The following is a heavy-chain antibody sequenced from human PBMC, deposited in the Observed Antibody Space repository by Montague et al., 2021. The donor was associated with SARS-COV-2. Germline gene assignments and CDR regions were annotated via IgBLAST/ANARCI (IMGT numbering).Heavy chain of an antibody. Sequence: SETRSLTCTVSGDSIRNSDYSWGWVRQPPGKGLEWIGNIYNGGTTFYXPSLKSRVTIFVDTPKNQFSLKLSSVTAADTAVYYCATRTRYPQNDFGFWGQGTLVTVSS. D-gene: IGHD2-15*01. J-gene: IGHJ4*02. CDR1: GDSIRNSDYS. CDR2: IYNGGTT. CDR3: ATRTRYPQNDFGF. V-gene: IGHV4-39*01.